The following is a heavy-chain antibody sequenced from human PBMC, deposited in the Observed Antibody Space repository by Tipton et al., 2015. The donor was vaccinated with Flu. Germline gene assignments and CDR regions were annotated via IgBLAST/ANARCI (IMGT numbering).Heavy chain of an antibody. CDR1: GDSIRSDYY. Sequence: SLRLSCTISGDSIRSDYYWGWIRQPPGKGLEWVSYVNWNGGSTAYADSVKGRFTISRDNAKNSLHLQMNSLRVEDTAFYYCARDKFGTDAFDIWGQETLVTVSS. D-gene: IGHD3-10*01. CDR3: ARDKFGTDAFDI. V-gene: IGHV3-20*04. CDR2: VNWNGGST. J-gene: IGHJ3*02.